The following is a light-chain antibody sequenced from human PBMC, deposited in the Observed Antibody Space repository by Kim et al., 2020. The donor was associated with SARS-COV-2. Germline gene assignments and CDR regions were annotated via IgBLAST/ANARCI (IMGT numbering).Light chain of an antibody. CDR1: GSDIGPIY. V-gene: IGLV1-47*01. CDR3: ATWNDHLSIWV. CDR2: AND. J-gene: IGLJ3*02. Sequence: TSGSGGGSDIGPIYVYWYEQVPGAAPQLLIYANDQRPSGVPDRFSCSKSDTSASLAISGLRSDDEADYYCATWNDHLSIWVFGGGTQLTVL.